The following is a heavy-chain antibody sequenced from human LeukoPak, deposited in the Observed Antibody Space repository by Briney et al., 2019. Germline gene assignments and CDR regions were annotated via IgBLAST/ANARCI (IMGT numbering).Heavy chain of an antibody. CDR1: GFTFSSYA. D-gene: IGHD3-22*01. CDR2: ISGSGSGT. CDR3: ARERTRNYYDSSGYCD. Sequence: PGGSLRLSCAASGFTFSSYAMTWVRQAPGKGLEWVSGISGSGSGTYYADSVKGRFTISRDNSKTTLYLQMNSLRAEDTAVYYCARERTRNYYDSSGYCDWGQGTLVTVSS. V-gene: IGHV3-23*01. J-gene: IGHJ4*02.